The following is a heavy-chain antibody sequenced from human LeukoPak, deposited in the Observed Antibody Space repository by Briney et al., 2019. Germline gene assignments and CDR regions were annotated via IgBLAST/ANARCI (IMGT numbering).Heavy chain of an antibody. CDR1: GYTFTSYY. V-gene: IGHV1-46*01. D-gene: IGHD2-15*01. J-gene: IGHJ5*02. CDR2: INPSGGST. Sequence: GASVKVSCKASGYTFTSYYMHWVRQAPGQGLEWMRIINPSGGSTSYAQKFQGRVTMTRDTSTSTVYMELSSLRSEDTAVYYCARDRWCSGGSCYSGGVGWFDPWGQGTLVTVSS. CDR3: ARDRWCSGGSCYSGGVGWFDP.